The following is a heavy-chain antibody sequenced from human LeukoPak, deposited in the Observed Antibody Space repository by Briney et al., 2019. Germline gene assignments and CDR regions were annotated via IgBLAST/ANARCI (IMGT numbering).Heavy chain of an antibody. D-gene: IGHD3-22*01. CDR3: ASYYYDSSGYYMYFDY. V-gene: IGHV4-34*01. CDR2: INHSGST. CDR1: GGSFSGYY. Sequence: PSETLSLTCAVYGGSFSGYYWSWIRQPPGKGLEWIGEINHSGSTNYNPSLKSRVTISVDTSKNQFSLKLSSVTAADTAVYYCASYYYDSSGYYMYFDYWGQGTLVTVSS. J-gene: IGHJ4*02.